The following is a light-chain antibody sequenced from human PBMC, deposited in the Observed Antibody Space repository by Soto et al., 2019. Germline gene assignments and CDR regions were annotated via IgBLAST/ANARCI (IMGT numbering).Light chain of an antibody. Sequence: QSVLTQPPSASGTPGRKVTIFCSGSSSNIGRNLVSWYQQLPGTAPKLLIYSNNQRPSGVPDRFSGSKSGTSASLAISGLRSEDEADYYCAAWDDSRRGVFGGGTKLTVL. CDR1: SSNIGRNL. V-gene: IGLV1-47*02. CDR3: AAWDDSRRGV. J-gene: IGLJ3*02. CDR2: SNN.